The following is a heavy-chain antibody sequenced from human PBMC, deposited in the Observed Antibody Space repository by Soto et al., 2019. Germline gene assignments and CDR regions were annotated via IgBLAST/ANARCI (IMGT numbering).Heavy chain of an antibody. V-gene: IGHV4-59*08. D-gene: IGHD2-2*01. J-gene: IGHJ5*02. CDR3: VRLMLEGCSSTSCSNWFDP. CDR2: IYYSGST. CDR1: GGSISSYY. Sequence: SETLSLTCTVSGGSISSYYWSWIRQPPGKGLEWIGYIYYSGSTNYNPSLKSRVTISVDTSKNQFSLKLSSVTAADTAVYYCVRLMLEGCSSTSCSNWFDPWGQGTLVTVSS.